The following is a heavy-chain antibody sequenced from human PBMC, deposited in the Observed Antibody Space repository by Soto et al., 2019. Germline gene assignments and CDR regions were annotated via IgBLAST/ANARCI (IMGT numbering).Heavy chain of an antibody. J-gene: IGHJ6*02. Sequence: QVQLVQSGAEVKKPGSSVKVSCKASGGTFSSYAISWVRQAPRQGLEWMGGIIPIFGTANYAQKFQGRVTITADESTSTAYMELSSLRSEDTAVYYCARDPFPGPRPVSYYYGMDVWGQGTTVTVSS. CDR1: GGTFSSYA. D-gene: IGHD6-6*01. CDR2: IIPIFGTA. CDR3: ARDPFPGPRPVSYYYGMDV. V-gene: IGHV1-69*01.